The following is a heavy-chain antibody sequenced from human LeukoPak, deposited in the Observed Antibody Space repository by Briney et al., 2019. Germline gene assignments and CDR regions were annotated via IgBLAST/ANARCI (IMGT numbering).Heavy chain of an antibody. CDR2: ISTRGGTT. CDR1: GFTFSSYA. J-gene: IGHJ5*02. Sequence: GGSLRLSCAASGFTFSSYAMSWVRQAPGKGLEWVSAISTRGGTTYYADSVKGRFTISRDNSKNTLYLQLNSLRAEDTAVYYCAKIPSRVVVTTTPWGQGTLVTVSS. CDR3: AKIPSRVVVTTTP. V-gene: IGHV3-23*01. D-gene: IGHD2-21*02.